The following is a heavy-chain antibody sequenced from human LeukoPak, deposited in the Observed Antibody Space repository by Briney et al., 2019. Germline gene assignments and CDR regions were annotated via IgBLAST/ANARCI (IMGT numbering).Heavy chain of an antibody. V-gene: IGHV3-23*01. CDR2: ISGGGGST. Sequence: GGSLRLSCAASGFTFTNYAMSWVRQAPGKGLEWASGISGGGGSTYYADSVKGRFTVSRDNSKNTLFLQMNSLRAEDTAVYYCAKDGGLWVSAHWGDSWGRGTLVTVSS. J-gene: IGHJ4*02. CDR3: AKDGGLWVSAHWGDS. CDR1: GFTFTNYA. D-gene: IGHD7-27*01.